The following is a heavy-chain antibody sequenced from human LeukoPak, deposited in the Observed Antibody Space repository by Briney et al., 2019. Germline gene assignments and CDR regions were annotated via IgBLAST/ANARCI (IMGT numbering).Heavy chain of an antibody. CDR3: ARDLSYYYGSGIQRAFDI. D-gene: IGHD3-10*01. J-gene: IGHJ3*02. V-gene: IGHV4-34*01. Sequence: SETLSLTCAVYGGSFSGYYWSWIRQPPGKGLEWIGEINHSGSTNYNPSLKSRVTISVDTSKNQFSLKLSSVTAADTAVYYCARDLSYYYGSGIQRAFDIWGQGTMVTVSS. CDR2: INHSGST. CDR1: GGSFSGYY.